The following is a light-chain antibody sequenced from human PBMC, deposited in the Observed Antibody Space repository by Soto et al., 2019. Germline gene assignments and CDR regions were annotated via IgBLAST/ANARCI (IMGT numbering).Light chain of an antibody. CDR2: SDN. V-gene: IGLV1-44*01. CDR1: SSNIGTYS. Sequence: SKLTQPGSASDTRGQSVTMSCSGSSSNIGTYSVSWYQQFPGTAPRLLIYSDNQRPSGVPDRFSASKSGASASLAISGLQSEDEADFYCAAWDDSLNGCVFGTGTKVTVL. J-gene: IGLJ1*01. CDR3: AAWDDSLNGCV.